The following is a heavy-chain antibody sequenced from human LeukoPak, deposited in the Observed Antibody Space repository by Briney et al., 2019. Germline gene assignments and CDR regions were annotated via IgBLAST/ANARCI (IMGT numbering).Heavy chain of an antibody. D-gene: IGHD3-10*01. CDR1: GGTFSSYA. CDR3: ARDTSYGSGSYWFDP. CDR2: INPNSGGT. V-gene: IGHV1-2*02. Sequence: GASVKVSCKASGGTFSSYAISWVRQAPGQGLEWMGWINPNSGGTNYAQKFQGRVTMTRDTSISTAYMELSRLRSDDTAVYYCARDTSYGSGSYWFDPWGQGTLVTVSS. J-gene: IGHJ5*02.